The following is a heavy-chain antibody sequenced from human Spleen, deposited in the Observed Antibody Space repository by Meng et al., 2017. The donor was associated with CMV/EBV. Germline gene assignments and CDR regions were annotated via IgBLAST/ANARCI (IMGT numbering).Heavy chain of an antibody. CDR1: GGTFSSYA. CDR2: IIPIFGTA. D-gene: IGHD2-2*01. J-gene: IGHJ1*01. CDR3: ARDGCSKNCKGFVMQY. Sequence: SVKVSCKASGGTFSSYAISWVRQAPGQGLEWMGGIIPIFGTANYAQKFQGRVTITTDESTSTAYMELSSLRSEDTAMYYCARDGCSKNCKGFVMQYWGQGALVTVSS. V-gene: IGHV1-69*05.